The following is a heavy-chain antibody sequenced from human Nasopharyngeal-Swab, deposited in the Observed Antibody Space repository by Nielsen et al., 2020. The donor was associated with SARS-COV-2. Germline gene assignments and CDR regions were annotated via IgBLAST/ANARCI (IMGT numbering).Heavy chain of an antibody. CDR3: AKDHYYGSGSYYDWFDP. CDR1: GFTFSSYG. J-gene: IGHJ5*02. D-gene: IGHD3-10*01. CDR2: IWYDGSNK. V-gene: IGHV3-33*06. Sequence: GESLKISCAASGFTFSSYGMHWVRQAPGKGLEWVAVIWYDGSNKYYADSVKGRFTISRDNSKNTLYLQMNSLRAEDTAVYYCAKDHYYGSGSYYDWFDPWGQGTLVTVSS.